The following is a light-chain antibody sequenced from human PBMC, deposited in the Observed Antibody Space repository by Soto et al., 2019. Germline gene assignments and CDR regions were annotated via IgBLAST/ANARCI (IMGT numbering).Light chain of an antibody. CDR3: QHYASSPLT. CDR1: QSVRSNY. Sequence: EIVLTQSPGTLSLSSGERATLACMASQSVRSNYLAWYQQKNGQAPRLLIYGASSRATGIPDRFAGSGSVTAFTLSISSLEPEDFAVYYCQHYASSPLTFGGGTKVEIK. CDR2: GAS. J-gene: IGKJ4*01. V-gene: IGKV3-20*01.